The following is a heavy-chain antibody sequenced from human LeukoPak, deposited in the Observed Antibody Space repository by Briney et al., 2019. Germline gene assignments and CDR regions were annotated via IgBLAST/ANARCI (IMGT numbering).Heavy chain of an antibody. V-gene: IGHV1-3*01. Sequence: ASVKVSCKASGFTFTSYTMHWVRQAPGQRLEWMGWIIAGNGNTEYSQKFQGRVTITRDTSASTAYMELSSLRSEDTAVYYCARDFGSGWLPFDYWGQGTLVTVSS. CDR3: ARDFGSGWLPFDY. CDR1: GFTFTSYT. D-gene: IGHD6-19*01. J-gene: IGHJ4*02. CDR2: IIAGNGNT.